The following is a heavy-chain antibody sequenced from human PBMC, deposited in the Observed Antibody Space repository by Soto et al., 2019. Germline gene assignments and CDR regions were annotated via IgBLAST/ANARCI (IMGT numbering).Heavy chain of an antibody. Sequence: EVQLLDSGGGLVQPGGSLRLSCAASGFTFSGYGLTWVRQAPGKGLEWVSAISGGGDATFYADSVKGRFTISRDNSKNTLYLQMNTLRAEDTAVYYWSRKVSGSTGRPDLWYFDLWGRGTLVTVSS. CDR3: SRKVSGSTGRPDLWYFDL. J-gene: IGHJ2*01. CDR2: ISGGGDAT. CDR1: GFTFSGYG. D-gene: IGHD3-10*01. V-gene: IGHV3-23*01.